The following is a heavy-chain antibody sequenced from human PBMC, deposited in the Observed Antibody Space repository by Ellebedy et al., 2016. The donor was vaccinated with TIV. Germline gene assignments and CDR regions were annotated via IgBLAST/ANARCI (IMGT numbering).Heavy chain of an antibody. CDR2: ISASGIST. J-gene: IGHJ4*02. V-gene: IGHV3-23*01. Sequence: GGSLRLSCGASGFSFSNFAMTWVRQAPGKGLEWVSSISASGISTAYADSVRGRVTISRDNSKNTLYLQMNSLRAEDAAVYYCAKLDSSGYYYGRFDYWGQGTLVTVSS. D-gene: IGHD3-22*01. CDR1: GFSFSNFA. CDR3: AKLDSSGYYYGRFDY.